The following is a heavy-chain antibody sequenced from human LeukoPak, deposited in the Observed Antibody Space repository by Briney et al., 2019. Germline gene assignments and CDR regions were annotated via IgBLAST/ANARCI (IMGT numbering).Heavy chain of an antibody. V-gene: IGHV3-21*01. CDR3: ARDRGSGWFYDIDY. Sequence: PGGSLRLSCAASGFTFSSYSMNWVRQAPGKGLEWVSSISFTSGYIYYADSVKGRFTISRDNAKNSLRLQMNSLRAEDTAVYYCARDRGSGWFYDIDYWGQGTLVTVSS. J-gene: IGHJ4*02. CDR2: ISFTSGYI. D-gene: IGHD6-19*01. CDR1: GFTFSSYS.